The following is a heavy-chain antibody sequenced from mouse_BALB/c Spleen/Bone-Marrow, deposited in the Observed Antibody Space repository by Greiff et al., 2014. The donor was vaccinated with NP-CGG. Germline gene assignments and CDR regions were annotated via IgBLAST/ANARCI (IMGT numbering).Heavy chain of an antibody. V-gene: IGHV1-14*01. J-gene: IGHJ2*01. Sequence: EVQLQQSGPELVKPGASVKMSYKASGYTFTGYVMHWVKQKPGQGLEWIGYINPYNDGTKYNEKFKGKATLTSDKSSSTAYMELSSLTSEDSAVYYCAGEGVDYFDYWGQGTTLTVSS. CDR3: AGEGVDYFDY. CDR2: INPYNDGT. CDR1: GYTFTGYV.